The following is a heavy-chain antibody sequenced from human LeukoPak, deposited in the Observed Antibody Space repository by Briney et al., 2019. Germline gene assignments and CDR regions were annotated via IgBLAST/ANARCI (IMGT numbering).Heavy chain of an antibody. J-gene: IGHJ4*02. D-gene: IGHD2-15*01. Sequence: PGGSLRLSCAASGFTFGSYAMSWVRQAPGKGLEWVSAISGSGGSTYYADSVKGRFTISRDNSKNTLYLQMNSLRAEDTAVYYCAKVADIVVVVEYYFDYWGQGTLVTVSS. CDR1: GFTFGSYA. CDR3: AKVADIVVVVEYYFDY. V-gene: IGHV3-23*01. CDR2: ISGSGGST.